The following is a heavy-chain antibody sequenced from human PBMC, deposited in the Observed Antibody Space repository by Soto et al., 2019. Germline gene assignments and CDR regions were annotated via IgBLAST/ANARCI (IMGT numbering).Heavy chain of an antibody. V-gene: IGHV1-69*06. CDR3: ARLIGEGYSGTYGLDY. CDR2: IIPLFGAT. Sequence: VASVKVSCKASGGTFNNYAISWVRQAPGQGLEWMGGIIPLFGATNYAQHFQGRVTITADKFTSTSYMELSSLKSEDTAVYYCARLIGEGYSGTYGLDYWGQGTLVTVSS. CDR1: GGTFNNYA. D-gene: IGHD1-26*01. J-gene: IGHJ4*02.